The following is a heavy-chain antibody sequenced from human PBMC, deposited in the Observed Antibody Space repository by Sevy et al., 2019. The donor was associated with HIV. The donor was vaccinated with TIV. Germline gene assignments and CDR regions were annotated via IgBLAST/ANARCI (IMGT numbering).Heavy chain of an antibody. D-gene: IGHD1-26*01. CDR3: AKGTGPSYGSYYYFDY. CDR2: ISYDGSNK. J-gene: IGHJ4*02. Sequence: GGSLRLSCAASGFTFSSYGMHWVRQAPGKGLEWVAVISYDGSNKYYADSVKGRFTISRDNSKNTLYLQMNSLRAEDTAVYYCAKGTGPSYGSYYYFDYWGQGTLVIVSS. V-gene: IGHV3-30*18. CDR1: GFTFSSYG.